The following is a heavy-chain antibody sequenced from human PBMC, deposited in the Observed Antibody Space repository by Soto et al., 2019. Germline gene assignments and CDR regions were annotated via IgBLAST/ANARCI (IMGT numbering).Heavy chain of an antibody. J-gene: IGHJ6*02. D-gene: IGHD3-22*01. CDR1: GGPLSPNY. CDR2: IKRKTGGGTT. V-gene: IGHV3-15*01. CDR3: TTGLVVVIPAGMAV. Sequence: ETLSLTCTVSGGPLSPNYCSWVRQAPGKGVEWVGRIKRKTGGGTTDYAAPVKGRFTISRDDSKNTLYLQMNSLKTEDTAGFYCTTGLVVVIPAGMAVWGQATMVT.